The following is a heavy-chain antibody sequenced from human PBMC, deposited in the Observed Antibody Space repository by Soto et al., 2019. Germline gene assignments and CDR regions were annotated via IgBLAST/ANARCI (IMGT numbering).Heavy chain of an antibody. CDR1: GFTFTSSA. V-gene: IGHV1-58*01. CDR3: AAAAEERLLRLDY. D-gene: IGHD3-3*01. J-gene: IGHJ4*02. Sequence: SVKVSCKASGFTFTSSAVQWVRQARGQRLEWIGWIVVGSGNTNYAQKFQERVTITRDMSTSTAYMELSSLRSEDTAVYYCAAAAEERLLRLDYWGQGTLVTVSS. CDR2: IVVGSGNT.